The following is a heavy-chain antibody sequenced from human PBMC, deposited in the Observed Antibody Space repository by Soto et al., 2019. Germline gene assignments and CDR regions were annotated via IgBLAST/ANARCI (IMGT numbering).Heavy chain of an antibody. Sequence: QVQLVESGGGLVKPGGSLRLSCAAAGFTFSDNYMSWIRQAPGKGLEWISYISSSGSTIYYADSVKGRFTISRDNAKNSLYLQMNSLRAEVTAVYYCARVLMAARGPLALDYWGQGPLVTVSS. V-gene: IGHV3-11*01. D-gene: IGHD6-6*01. CDR3: ARVLMAARGPLALDY. CDR2: ISSSGSTI. J-gene: IGHJ4*02. CDR1: GFTFSDNY.